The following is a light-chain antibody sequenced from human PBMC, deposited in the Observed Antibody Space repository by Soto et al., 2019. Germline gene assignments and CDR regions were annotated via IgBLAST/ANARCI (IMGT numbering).Light chain of an antibody. Sequence: EIVLTQSPGTLSLSPGERATLSCRASQSVSSNYLAWYQQKPGQAPRLLIHGASSRATGIPDRFSGSGSGTDFTLTISRLDPEDFAVYYCQQYGNSRTFGQGTKVEIK. CDR1: QSVSSNY. V-gene: IGKV3-20*01. CDR2: GAS. J-gene: IGKJ1*01. CDR3: QQYGNSRT.